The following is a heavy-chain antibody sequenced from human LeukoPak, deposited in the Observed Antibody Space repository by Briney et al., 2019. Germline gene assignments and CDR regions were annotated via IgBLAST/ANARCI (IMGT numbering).Heavy chain of an antibody. J-gene: IGHJ4*02. CDR1: GFTFSFYS. Sequence: GGSLRLSCAASGFTFSFYSMNWVRQAPGKGLEWISSISSSSNYIYYADSVKGRFTISRDNAKNSLYLQMNSLRADDTAMYYCARDLHGESCTTPNCSWGQGTLVTVSS. V-gene: IGHV3-21*01. D-gene: IGHD3-10*01. CDR3: ARDLHGESCTTPNCS. CDR2: ISSSSNYI.